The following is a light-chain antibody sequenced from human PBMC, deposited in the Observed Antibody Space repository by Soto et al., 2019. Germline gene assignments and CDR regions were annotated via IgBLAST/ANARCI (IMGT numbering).Light chain of an antibody. J-gene: IGLJ1*01. CDR2: DVT. CDR1: SSDIGAYNR. Sequence: QSVLTQPPSVSGSPGQSVAISCTGTSSDIGAYNRVSWYQQPPDTAPKLMIYDVTNRPSGVPNRFSGSKSGNTATLTISGLQADDEADYYCSSYTSSSTRVFGTGTKVTVL. CDR3: SSYTSSSTRV. V-gene: IGLV2-18*02.